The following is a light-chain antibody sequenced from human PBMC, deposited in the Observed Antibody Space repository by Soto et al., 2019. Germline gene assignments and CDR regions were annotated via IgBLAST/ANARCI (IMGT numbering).Light chain of an antibody. V-gene: IGLV2-14*03. J-gene: IGLJ2*01. CDR3: SSYPRSSTLDVL. CDR2: DVS. CDR1: SSDIGGYNY. Sequence: QSALTQPASVSGSPGQSITISCTGTSSDIGGYNYVSWYQQHPGKAPKLMIYDVSHRPSGVSNRFSGSKSGNTASLTISGLQAEDEADYYCSSYPRSSTLDVLFGGGTKLTVL.